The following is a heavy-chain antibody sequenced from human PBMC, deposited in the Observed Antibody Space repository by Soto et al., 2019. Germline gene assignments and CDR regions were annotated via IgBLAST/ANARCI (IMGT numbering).Heavy chain of an antibody. CDR2: ISAYNGNT. Sequence: ASVKVSCKASGYTFTSYGISWVRQAPGQGLEWMGWISAYNGNTNYAQKLQGRVTMTTDTSTSTAYMELRSLRSDDTAVYYCARDHGYISWDYYYYGMDVWGQGTTVTVSS. V-gene: IGHV1-18*01. CDR3: ARDHGYISWDYYYYGMDV. CDR1: GYTFTSYG. J-gene: IGHJ6*02. D-gene: IGHD5-12*01.